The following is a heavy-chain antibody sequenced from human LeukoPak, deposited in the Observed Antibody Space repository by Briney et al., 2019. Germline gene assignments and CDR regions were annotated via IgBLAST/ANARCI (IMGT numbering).Heavy chain of an antibody. V-gene: IGHV3-23*01. D-gene: IGHD4-17*01. J-gene: IGHJ4*02. CDR1: GFTFSSYG. CDR2: ISGSGGST. CDR3: AKVLPYGDYGGFDF. Sequence: GGTLRLSCAASGFTFSSYGMSWVRQAPGKGLEWVSAISGSGGSTYYADSVKGRFSISRDNSKNTLSLQMNSLRADDTAVYWCAKVLPYGDYGGFDFWGQESLVTVSS.